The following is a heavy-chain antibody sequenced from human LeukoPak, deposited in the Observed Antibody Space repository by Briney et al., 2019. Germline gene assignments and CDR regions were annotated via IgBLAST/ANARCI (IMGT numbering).Heavy chain of an antibody. CDR2: IIPIFGTA. CDR1: GGTFSSYA. Sequence: GASVKVSCKASGGTFSSYAISWVRQAPGQGLEWMGGIIPIFGTANYAQKFQGRVTITADESTSTAYMELSSLRSEDTAVYYCARPRRGYDILTGYYSVGNLDYWGQGTLVTVSS. D-gene: IGHD3-9*01. J-gene: IGHJ4*02. V-gene: IGHV1-69*13. CDR3: ARPRRGYDILTGYYSVGNLDY.